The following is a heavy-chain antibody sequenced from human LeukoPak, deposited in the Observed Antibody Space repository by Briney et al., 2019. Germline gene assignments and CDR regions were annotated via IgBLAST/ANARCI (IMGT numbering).Heavy chain of an antibody. J-gene: IGHJ3*02. D-gene: IGHD3-9*01. Sequence: GGSLRLSCAASGFTFSSYSMSWVRQAPGKGLEWVSSISSSSSYIYYADSVKGRFTISRDNAKNSLYLQMNSLRAEDTAVYYCARDQDDILTGYSDAFDIWGQGTMVTVSS. CDR1: GFTFSSYS. CDR2: ISSSSSYI. V-gene: IGHV3-21*01. CDR3: ARDQDDILTGYSDAFDI.